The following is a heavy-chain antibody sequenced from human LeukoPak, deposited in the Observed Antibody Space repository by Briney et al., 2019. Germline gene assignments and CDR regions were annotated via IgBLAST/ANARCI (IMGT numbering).Heavy chain of an antibody. CDR1: GLTFDDYG. J-gene: IGHJ4*02. V-gene: IGHV3-20*04. D-gene: IGHD1-26*01. CDR2: INWNGGTT. CDR3: ARNSGANVYTYSFQY. Sequence: GGSLRLSCVASGLTFDDYGMSWGRQAPGKGLGWVSGINWNGGTTTYADSVKGRFTISRDNAKNSLYLQMNSLRVEDTAFYYCARNSGANVYTYSFQYWGRGTLVTVSS.